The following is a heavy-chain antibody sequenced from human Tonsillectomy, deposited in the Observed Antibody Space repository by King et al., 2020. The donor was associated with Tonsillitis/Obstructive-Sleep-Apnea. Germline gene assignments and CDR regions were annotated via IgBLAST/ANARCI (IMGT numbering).Heavy chain of an antibody. J-gene: IGHJ6*03. CDR1: GFTFDDYT. D-gene: IGHD2-8*02. Sequence: VQLVESGGVVVQPGGSLRLSCAASGFTFDDYTMHWVRQAPGGGLEWVLCISLDGGSTYYSYSVKGRFTISRDNSKNSLYLQMNSLRTEDTALYYCAKDARDDTGFYYYMDVWGKGTTVTVSS. V-gene: IGHV3-43*01. CDR3: AKDARDDTGFYYYMDV. CDR2: ISLDGGST.